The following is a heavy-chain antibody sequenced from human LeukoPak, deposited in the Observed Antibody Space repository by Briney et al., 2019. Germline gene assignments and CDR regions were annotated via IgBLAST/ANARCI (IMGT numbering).Heavy chain of an antibody. D-gene: IGHD5-24*01. CDR3: AIINHPDGRVY. Sequence: GESLKISCQGLGYPFTTSWIGWVRQLPGKGLEWTAIIYAGNSDAKYSPSFQGQVSISTDRSISTAYLHWRSLKASDTAIYYCAIINHPDGRVYWGQGTLVTVSS. J-gene: IGHJ4*02. CDR1: GYPFTTSW. V-gene: IGHV5-51*01. CDR2: IYAGNSDA.